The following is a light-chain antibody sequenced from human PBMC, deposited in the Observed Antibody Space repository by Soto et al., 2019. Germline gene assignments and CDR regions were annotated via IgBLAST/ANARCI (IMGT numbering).Light chain of an antibody. J-gene: IGKJ2*01. V-gene: IGKV3-20*01. CDR1: QSVISNY. CDR2: GAS. Sequence: EIVLTQSPGTLSLSPGERVTLSCRASQSVISNYLAWYQQKPGQAPRLLIYGASSRATGIPDRFSGSGSGTDFTLSITRLEPEDFAVYYCQQYSSSPRTFGQGTKVDIK. CDR3: QQYSSSPRT.